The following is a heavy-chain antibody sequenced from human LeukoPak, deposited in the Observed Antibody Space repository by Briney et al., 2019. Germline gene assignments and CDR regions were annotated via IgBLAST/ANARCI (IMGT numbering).Heavy chain of an antibody. CDR1: GFTFSSYA. J-gene: IGHJ4*02. V-gene: IGHV3-30-3*01. Sequence: GSLRLSCAASGFTFSSYAMHWVRQAPGKGLGWVAVISYDGSNKYYADSVKGRFTISRDNSKNTLYLQMNSLRAEDTAVYYCAREPTRDGYNYFDYWGQGTLVTVSS. D-gene: IGHD5-24*01. CDR2: ISYDGSNK. CDR3: AREPTRDGYNYFDY.